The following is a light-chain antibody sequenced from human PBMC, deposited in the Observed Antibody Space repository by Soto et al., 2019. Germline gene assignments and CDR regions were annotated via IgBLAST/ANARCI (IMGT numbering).Light chain of an antibody. CDR1: QSVGSN. CDR2: DVS. V-gene: IGKV3-15*01. CDR3: QQYNNWPPWIT. Sequence: EIVMTQSPATLSVSPGDRATLSCRASQSVGSNLAWYQQKAGQAPRLLINDVSTRATGVPVRFGGSGSGTEFTLTISSLQSEDFAVYYCQQYNNWPPWITFGRGTRLEIK. J-gene: IGKJ5*01.